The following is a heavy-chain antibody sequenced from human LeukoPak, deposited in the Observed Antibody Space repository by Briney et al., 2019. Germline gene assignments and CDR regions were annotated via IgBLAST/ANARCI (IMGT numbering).Heavy chain of an antibody. CDR3: ARDMRWGYSGYVGFDY. J-gene: IGHJ4*02. Sequence: GGSLRLSCAASGFTFTSYWMHWVRQAPGKGLVWVSRINSDGSRTSYADSVKGRFTISRDNAKNSLYLQMNSLRAEDTAVYYCARDMRWGYSGYVGFDYWGQGTLVTVSS. D-gene: IGHD5-12*01. CDR2: INSDGSRT. CDR1: GFTFTSYW. V-gene: IGHV3-74*01.